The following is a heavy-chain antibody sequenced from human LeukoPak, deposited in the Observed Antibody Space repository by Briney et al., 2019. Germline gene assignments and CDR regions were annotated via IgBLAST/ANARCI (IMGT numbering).Heavy chain of an antibody. D-gene: IGHD1-7*01. CDR1: GFSFSVST. CDR3: TRSLTGTTFGDY. CDR2: IRDKAESYAT. J-gene: IGHJ4*02. Sequence: PGESLRLSCAASGFSFSVSTMHWVRQASGKGLEWVGRIRDKAESYATVYAASVKGRFTISRDDSQNTAYLQLNSLRSDDTAVYYCTRSLTGTTFGDYWGQGTLVTVSS. V-gene: IGHV3-73*01.